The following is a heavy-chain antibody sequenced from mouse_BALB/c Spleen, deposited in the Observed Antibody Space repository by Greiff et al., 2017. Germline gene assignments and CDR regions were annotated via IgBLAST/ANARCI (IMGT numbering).Heavy chain of an antibody. V-gene: IGHV1-54*01. J-gene: IGHJ4*01. CDR2: INPGSGGT. Sequence: VQLQESGAELVRPGTSVKVSCKASGYAFTNYLIEWVKQRPGQGLEWIGVINPGSGGTNYNEKFKGKATLTADKSSSTAYMQLSSLTSDDSAVYFCFITTATDYAMDYWGQGTSVTVSS. CDR1: GYAFTNYL. CDR3: FITTATDYAMDY. D-gene: IGHD1-2*01.